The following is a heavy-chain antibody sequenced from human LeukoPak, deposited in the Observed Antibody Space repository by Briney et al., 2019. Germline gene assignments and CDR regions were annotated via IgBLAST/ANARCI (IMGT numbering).Heavy chain of an antibody. D-gene: IGHD1-26*01. V-gene: IGHV1-24*01. CDR3: ATVGWELASRYFDY. Sequence: ASVKVSCKVSGYTLTELSMHWVRQAPGKGLERMGGFDPEDGETIYAQKFQGRVTMTEDTSTDTAYMELSSLRSEDTAVYYCATVGWELASRYFDYWGQGTLVTVSS. CDR2: FDPEDGET. J-gene: IGHJ4*02. CDR1: GYTLTELS.